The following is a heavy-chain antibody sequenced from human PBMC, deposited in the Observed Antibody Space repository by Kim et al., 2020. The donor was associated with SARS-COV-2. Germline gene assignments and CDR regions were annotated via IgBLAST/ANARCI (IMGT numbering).Heavy chain of an antibody. CDR1: GFTFSSYA. CDR2: ISGSGGST. D-gene: IGHD6-19*01. V-gene: IGHV3-23*01. Sequence: GGSLRLSCAASGFTFSSYAMSWVRQAPGKGLEWVSAISGSGGSTYYADSVKGRFTISRDNSKNTLYLQMNSLRAEDTAVYYCAKDRAPIAVAATGFDYWGQGTLVTVSS. J-gene: IGHJ4*02. CDR3: AKDRAPIAVAATGFDY.